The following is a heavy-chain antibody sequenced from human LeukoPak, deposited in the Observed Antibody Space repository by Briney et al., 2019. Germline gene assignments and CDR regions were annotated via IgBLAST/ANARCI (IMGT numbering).Heavy chain of an antibody. CDR3: ARGYCTGNNCRPYYYSGMDV. Sequence: PGGSLRLSCAASGFTLNNYDMHWVRQATRQGLEWFAAIGTEGDSYYPDSAKGPFTISRENGKNSLFLQMDSLRAEDTAVYYCARGYCTGNNCRPYYYSGMDVWGQGTTVTVSS. CDR1: GFTLNNYD. V-gene: IGHV3-13*01. CDR2: IGTEGDS. D-gene: IGHD2-8*02. J-gene: IGHJ6*02.